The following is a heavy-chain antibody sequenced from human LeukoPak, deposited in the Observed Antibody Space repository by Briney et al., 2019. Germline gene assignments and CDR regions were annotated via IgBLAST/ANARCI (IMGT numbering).Heavy chain of an antibody. D-gene: IGHD3-10*01. Sequence: GGSLRLSCAASGFTFSSSAMSWVRQAPGKGLEWVSAISNNGGYTYYADSVQGRFTISRDNSKSTLCLQMNSLRAEDTAVYYCAKWFGSWPPLVDYWGQGTLVTVSS. J-gene: IGHJ4*02. CDR1: GFTFSSSA. CDR2: ISNNGGYT. V-gene: IGHV3-23*01. CDR3: AKWFGSWPPLVDY.